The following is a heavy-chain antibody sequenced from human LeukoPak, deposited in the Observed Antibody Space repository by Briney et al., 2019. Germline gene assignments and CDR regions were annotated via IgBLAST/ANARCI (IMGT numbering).Heavy chain of an antibody. Sequence: ASVKVSCKXSGGTFSSDAISWVRQAPRQGLEWMGGIIPIFGTANYAQKFQGRVTITTDESTSTAYMELSSLRSEDTAVYYCARDITVAGNRFDYWGQGTLVTVSS. CDR3: ARDITVAGNRFDY. D-gene: IGHD6-19*01. CDR1: GGTFSSDA. J-gene: IGHJ4*02. V-gene: IGHV1-69*05. CDR2: IIPIFGTA.